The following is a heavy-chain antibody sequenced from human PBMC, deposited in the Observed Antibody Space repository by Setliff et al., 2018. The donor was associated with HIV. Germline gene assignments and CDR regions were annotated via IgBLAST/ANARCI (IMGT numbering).Heavy chain of an antibody. CDR2: VYNPERI. CDR3: ARVLPYCTNGVCYWYYFDY. D-gene: IGHD2-8*01. CDR1: GGSISSHY. J-gene: IGHJ4*02. Sequence: SETLSLTCSFSGGSISSHYWSWIRQTPGKGLEWIGTVYNPERISYNPSLRSRVTISVDKSKNQFSLKLSSVTAADTAVYYCARVLPYCTNGVCYWYYFDYWGQGTLVTVSS. V-gene: IGHV4-59*11.